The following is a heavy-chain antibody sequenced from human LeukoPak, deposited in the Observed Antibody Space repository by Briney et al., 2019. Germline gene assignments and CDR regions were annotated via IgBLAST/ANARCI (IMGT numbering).Heavy chain of an antibody. D-gene: IGHD4-17*01. CDR2: ISYDGSNK. CDR1: GFAFSSYG. J-gene: IGHJ2*01. CDR3: AKDRDYGDYVYFDL. Sequence: GRSLRLSCAASGFAFSSYGMHWVRQAPGKGLEWEAVISYDGSNKYYADSVKGRFTISRDNSKNTLYLQMNSLRAEDTAVYYCAKDRDYGDYVYFDLWGRGTLVTVSS. V-gene: IGHV3-30*18.